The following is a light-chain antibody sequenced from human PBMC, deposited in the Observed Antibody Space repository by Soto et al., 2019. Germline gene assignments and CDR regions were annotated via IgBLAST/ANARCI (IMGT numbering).Light chain of an antibody. J-gene: IGKJ5*01. CDR2: EVS. CDR3: MQSTQLPPT. Sequence: DVVMTQTPLSLSVAPGQPASISCKSSQSLLHITGQTFLFWYLQKPGQSPQLLIYEVSTRVSGVPDRFSGSVSGTDFTLEISRVETDDVGIYYCMQSTQLPPTFGRGTRLGIE. CDR1: QSLLHITGQTF. V-gene: IGKV2D-29*02.